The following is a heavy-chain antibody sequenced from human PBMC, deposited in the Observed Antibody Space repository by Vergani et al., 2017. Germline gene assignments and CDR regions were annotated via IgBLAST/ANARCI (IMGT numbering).Heavy chain of an antibody. Sequence: QVQLQESGPGLVKPSETLSLPFTVSGYPISSGYYWGWTRQPPGKGLVWIGSIYHSGSTYYNPPLKSRVTISVDTSKNQFSLKLRTVTAAETAVYYCAREGGRGYSGYDHDDWGQGTLVTVSS. CDR2: IYHSGST. D-gene: IGHD5-12*01. J-gene: IGHJ4*02. CDR3: AREGGRGYSGYDHDD. V-gene: IGHV4-38-2*02. CDR1: GYPISSGYY.